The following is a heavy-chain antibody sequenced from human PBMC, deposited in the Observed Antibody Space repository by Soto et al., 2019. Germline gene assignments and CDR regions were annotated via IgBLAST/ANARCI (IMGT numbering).Heavy chain of an antibody. J-gene: IGHJ5*02. CDR1: GYSITAGGYC. D-gene: IGHD6-19*01. CDR3: ARMYSSGSGWFHP. V-gene: IGHV4-39*07. CDR2: FYSSGSI. Sequence: SETLSLTCFVSGYSITAGGYCCVWIRDHPGKGLEWIGSFYSSGSIIYNPSLRSRVSISGDTSSNQFSMSLTSVTAADTARYYCARMYSSGSGWFHPWGQGTLVTVSS.